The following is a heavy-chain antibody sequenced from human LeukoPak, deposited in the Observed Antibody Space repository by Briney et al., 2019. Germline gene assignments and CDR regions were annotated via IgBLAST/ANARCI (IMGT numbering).Heavy chain of an antibody. J-gene: IGHJ4*02. CDR1: GGSISSYY. D-gene: IGHD6-19*01. V-gene: IGHV4-59*01. CDR3: ARAFSSGWYPYSIGGLWFDF. CDR2: IYYSGST. Sequence: SETLSLTRTVSGGSISSYYWSWIRQPPGKGLEWIGYIYYSGSTNCNPSLKSRVTVSVDTSKNQFSLKLSSVTAADTAVYYCARAFSSGWYPYSIGGLWFDFWGQGTLVTVSS.